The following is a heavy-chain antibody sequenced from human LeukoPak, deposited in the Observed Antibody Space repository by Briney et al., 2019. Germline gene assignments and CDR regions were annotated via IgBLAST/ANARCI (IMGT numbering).Heavy chain of an antibody. V-gene: IGHV4-59*01. CDR2: IYYSGST. D-gene: IGHD2-21*02. Sequence: SETLSLTCTVSGGSISSYYWSWIRQPPGKGLEWIGYIYYSGSTNYNPSLKSRVTISVDTSKNQFSLKLSSVTAADTAVYYCAREGSVTAKNYYYMDVWGKGTTVTVSS. J-gene: IGHJ6*03. CDR3: AREGSVTAKNYYYMDV. CDR1: GGSISSYY.